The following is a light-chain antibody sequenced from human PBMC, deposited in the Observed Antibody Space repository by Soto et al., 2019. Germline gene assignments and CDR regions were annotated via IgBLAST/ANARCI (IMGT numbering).Light chain of an antibody. V-gene: IGKV1-27*01. CDR1: QGISNY. CDR2: AAS. J-gene: IGKJ1*01. CDR3: QKYNCAPRT. Sequence: DIQMTQSPSSLSASVGDRVTITCRASQGISNYLAWYQQKPGKVPKLLIYAASTLQSGVPSRFRGSRSGTNFTLTIRSQQPEDVGTYYCQKYNCAPRTFGQGTKVEIK.